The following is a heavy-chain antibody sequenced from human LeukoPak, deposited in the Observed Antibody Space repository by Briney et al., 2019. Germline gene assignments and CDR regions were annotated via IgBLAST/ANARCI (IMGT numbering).Heavy chain of an antibody. J-gene: IGHJ4*02. CDR2: INQSGST. CDR1: GGSFSGYY. V-gene: IGHV4-34*01. Sequence: PSETLSLTCAVYGGSFSGYYWSWIRQPPGKGLEWIGEINQSGSTNYNPSLKSRVTISVDTSKNQFSLKLSSVTAADTAVYYCARRELHYDSSGYQTYYFDYWGQGTLVTVSS. CDR3: ARRELHYDSSGYQTYYFDY. D-gene: IGHD3-22*01.